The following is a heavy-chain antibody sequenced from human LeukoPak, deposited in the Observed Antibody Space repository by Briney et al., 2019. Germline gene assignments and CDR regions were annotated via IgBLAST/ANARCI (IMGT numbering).Heavy chain of an antibody. Sequence: RAGGSLRLSCAASGFTFSSYGMHWVRQAPGKGLEWVAVISYDGSNKYYADSVKGRFTISRDNSKNSLYLQMNSLRAEDTAVYYCARAGYFDYWGQGTLVTVSS. V-gene: IGHV3-30*03. D-gene: IGHD7-27*01. CDR2: ISYDGSNK. J-gene: IGHJ4*02. CDR3: ARAGYFDY. CDR1: GFTFSSYG.